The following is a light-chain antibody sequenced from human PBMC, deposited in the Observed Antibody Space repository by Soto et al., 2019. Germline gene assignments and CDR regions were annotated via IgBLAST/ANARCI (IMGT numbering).Light chain of an antibody. CDR3: QDYATSRT. J-gene: IGKJ1*01. CDR2: GAS. V-gene: IGKV3-20*01. CDR1: QSVSGSH. Sequence: EIVLTQSPGTLSLSPGERATLSCRASQSVSGSHLAWYQQRPGRAPRHLISGASNSATGIPDRFSGSGSGTDFTLTVSRLEPEGSAGYYWQDYATSRTFGRRTKVEIK.